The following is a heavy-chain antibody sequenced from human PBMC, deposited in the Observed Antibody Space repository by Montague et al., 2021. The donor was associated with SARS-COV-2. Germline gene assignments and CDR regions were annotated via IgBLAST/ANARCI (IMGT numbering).Heavy chain of an antibody. CDR3: ARDVGGWFDP. J-gene: IGHJ5*02. CDR1: GFTFSSYA. Sequence: SLRLSCAASGFTFSSYAMHWVRQAPGKGLEWVAVISYDGSNKYYADSVKGRFTISRDNSKNTLYLQTNSLRAEDTAVYYCARDVGGWFDPWGQGTLVTVSS. D-gene: IGHD3-10*01. V-gene: IGHV3-30*04. CDR2: ISYDGSNK.